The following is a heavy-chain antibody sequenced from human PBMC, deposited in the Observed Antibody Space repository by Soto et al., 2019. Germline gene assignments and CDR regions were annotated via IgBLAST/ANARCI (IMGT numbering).Heavy chain of an antibody. CDR2: ISSTSSYI. V-gene: IGHV3-21*01. CDR1: GFTFSHYT. CDR3: AREGVRSSTTFDP. Sequence: GGSLRLSCVASGFTFSHYTMNWVRQAPGKGLEWVSSISSTSSYIYYADSVRGRFTISRDNAKNSLYLQMDSLRAEDTAVYSCAREGVRSSTTFDPWGQGTLVTVSS. D-gene: IGHD1-1*01. J-gene: IGHJ5*02.